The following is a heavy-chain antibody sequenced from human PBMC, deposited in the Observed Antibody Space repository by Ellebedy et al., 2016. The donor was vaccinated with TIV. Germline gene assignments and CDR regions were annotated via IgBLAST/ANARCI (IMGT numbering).Heavy chain of an antibody. CDR1: GFSLKTSGMR. J-gene: IGHJ5*02. D-gene: IGHD2-2*01. CDR3: AHRGGYCSSTSCLPAGWFDP. Sequence: SGPTLVKPPQTLTLTCTFSGFSLKTSGMRVSWIRQPPGKALEWLARVDWSDDKFYSTSLKTRLTLSKDTSKNQVLLVMTNMDPVDTATYYCAHRGGYCSSTSCLPAGWFDPWGQGTLVTVSS. V-gene: IGHV2-70*12. CDR2: VDWSDDK.